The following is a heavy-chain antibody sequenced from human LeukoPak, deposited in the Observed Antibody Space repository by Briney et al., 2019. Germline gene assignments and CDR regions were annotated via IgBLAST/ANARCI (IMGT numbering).Heavy chain of an antibody. D-gene: IGHD6-19*01. CDR1: GFTFSSHA. CDR3: AKGSSGWADAFDI. CDR2: ISSSSSYI. V-gene: IGHV3-23*01. Sequence: GGSLRLSCAASGFTFSSHAMSWVRQAPGKGLEWVSSISSSSSYIYYADSVKGRFTISRDNSKNTLYLQMNSLRAEDTAVYYCAKGSSGWADAFDIWGQGTMVTVSS. J-gene: IGHJ3*02.